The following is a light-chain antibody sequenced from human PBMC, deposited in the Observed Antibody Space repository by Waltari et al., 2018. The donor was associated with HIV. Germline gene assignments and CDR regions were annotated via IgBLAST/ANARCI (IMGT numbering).Light chain of an antibody. J-gene: IGLJ2*01. CDR1: SSNIGSNY. V-gene: IGLV1-47*01. CDR3: AAWDGSLSAYVL. Sequence: QSVLTQPPSASGTPGQRATISCSGSSSNIGSNYVYWYQQLPGTAPKLLIYRNNQPPSGVPDRVSGSKSGTSASLAISGLRSDDEADYYCAAWDGSLSAYVLFGGGTKLTVL. CDR2: RNN.